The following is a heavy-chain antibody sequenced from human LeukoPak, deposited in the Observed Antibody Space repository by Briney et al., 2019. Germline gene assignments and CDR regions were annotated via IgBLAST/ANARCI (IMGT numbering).Heavy chain of an antibody. D-gene: IGHD6-19*01. CDR1: GFTFSSFA. V-gene: IGHV3-23*01. CDR3: AKGRAVAGPIPVDY. J-gene: IGHJ4*02. CDR2: IGGSGGSP. Sequence: PGGSLRLSCAASGFTFSSFAMSWVRQAPGKGLEWVSAIGGSGGSPYYADSVKGRFTISRDISKNTLYLQVNSLRAEDTAVYYCAKGRAVAGPIPVDYWGQGTLVTVSS.